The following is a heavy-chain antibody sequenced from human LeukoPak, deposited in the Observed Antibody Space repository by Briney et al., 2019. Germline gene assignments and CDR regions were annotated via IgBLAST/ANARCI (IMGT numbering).Heavy chain of an antibody. D-gene: IGHD1-26*01. Sequence: GGSLRLSCAASGFTFSSYEMNWVRQAPGKGLEWVSYISSSGSTIYYADSVKGRFTISRDNAKNSLYLQMNSLRAEDTAVYYCARGASGGYYDAFDIWGQGTMVTVSS. J-gene: IGHJ3*02. CDR2: ISSSGSTI. V-gene: IGHV3-48*03. CDR1: GFTFSSYE. CDR3: ARGASGGYYDAFDI.